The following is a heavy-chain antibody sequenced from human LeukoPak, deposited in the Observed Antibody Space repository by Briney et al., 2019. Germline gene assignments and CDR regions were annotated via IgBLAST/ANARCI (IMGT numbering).Heavy chain of an antibody. J-gene: IGHJ6*02. CDR2: IYTSGST. Sequence: PSQTLSLTCTVSGGSISSGSYYWSWIRQPAGKGLEWIGRIYTSGSTNYNPSLKSRDTISVDTSKNQFSLKLSSVTAADTAVYYCARGGAVAGYGMDVWGQGTTVTVSS. CDR1: GGSISSGSYY. CDR3: ARGGAVAGYGMDV. D-gene: IGHD6-19*01. V-gene: IGHV4-61*02.